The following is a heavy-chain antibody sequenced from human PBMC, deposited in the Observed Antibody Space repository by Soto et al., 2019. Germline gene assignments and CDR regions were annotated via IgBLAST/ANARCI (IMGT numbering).Heavy chain of an antibody. V-gene: IGHV1-69*02. Sequence: QVQLVQSGAEVKKPGSSVKVSCKASGGTFSRYTINWVRQAPGQGLEWMGRIIPIAAIANYTQKFQGRVTITVDKSSTTAYMELSSLRPDDTAVYYCASGSTIVRGAPSCFDAWGQGTLVTVAS. CDR1: GGTFSRYT. J-gene: IGHJ5*02. D-gene: IGHD3-10*01. CDR3: ASGSTIVRGAPSCFDA. CDR2: IIPIAAIA.